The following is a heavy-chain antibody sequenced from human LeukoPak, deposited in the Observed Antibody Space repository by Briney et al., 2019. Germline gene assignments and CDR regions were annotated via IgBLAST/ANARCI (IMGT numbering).Heavy chain of an antibody. Sequence: GGSLRLSCAASGFTFSSYAMSWVRQAPGKGLEWVSAISGSGDNTYYADSVKGRFTISRDNSKNTLYLQMNSLRAEDTAVYYCANARAATDYWGQGTLVTVSS. J-gene: IGHJ4*02. V-gene: IGHV3-23*01. CDR2: ISGSGDNT. D-gene: IGHD6-13*01. CDR1: GFTFSSYA. CDR3: ANARAATDY.